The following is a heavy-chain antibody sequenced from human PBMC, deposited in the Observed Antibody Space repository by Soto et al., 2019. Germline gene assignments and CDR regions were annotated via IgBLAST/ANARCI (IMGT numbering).Heavy chain of an antibody. D-gene: IGHD1-26*01. CDR2: IYFDGITT. CDR3: ARGVAMGVDY. CDR1: GFTFNTHW. Sequence: EVQLVESGGGVVQPGGSLRLSCTASGFTFNTHWMHWVRQAPGKGLVWVSRIYFDGITTHYADSVKGRLTVSRDNATNTVYLHVNTLRDEDTAGSYCARGVAMGVDYWGQGTLFTFSS. J-gene: IGHJ4*02. V-gene: IGHV3-74*01.